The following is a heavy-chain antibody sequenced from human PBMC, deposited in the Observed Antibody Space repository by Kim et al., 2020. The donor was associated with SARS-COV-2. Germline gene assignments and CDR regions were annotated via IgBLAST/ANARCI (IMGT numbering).Heavy chain of an antibody. J-gene: IGHJ4*02. V-gene: IGHV3-21*01. CDR3: AREYSSSWLAKNDY. Sequence: GGYLRLSCAASGFTFSSYSMNWVRQAPGKGLEWVSSISSSSSYIYYADSVKGRFTISRDNAKNSLYLQMNSLRAEDTAVYYCAREYSSSWLAKNDYWGQGTLVTVSS. CDR1: GFTFSSYS. D-gene: IGHD6-13*01. CDR2: ISSSSSYI.